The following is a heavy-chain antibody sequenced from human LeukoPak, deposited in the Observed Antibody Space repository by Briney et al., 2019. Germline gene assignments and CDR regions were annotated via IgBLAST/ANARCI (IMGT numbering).Heavy chain of an antibody. D-gene: IGHD3-22*01. CDR1: GGSISSSSYY. CDR3: ARGGDTSGYYYVVNY. J-gene: IGHJ4*02. CDR2: IKTSGST. V-gene: IGHV4-39*07. Sequence: KTSETLSLTCIVSGGSISSSSYYWGWIRQPPGKGLEWIGRIKTSGSTNYNPSLKSRVTMSVDTSKNQFSLRLTSVTAADTAVYYCARGGDTSGYYYVVNYWGQGTLVTVAS.